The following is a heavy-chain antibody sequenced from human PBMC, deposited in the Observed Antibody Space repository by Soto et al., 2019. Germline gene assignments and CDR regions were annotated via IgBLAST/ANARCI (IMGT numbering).Heavy chain of an antibody. J-gene: IGHJ3*02. Sequence: QVQLVQSGAEVKNPGASVKVSCKASGYTFTSYGISWVRQAPGQGLEWMGWISGYNGQASYAEKFQGRVTMSTDTSKSTAYIELRSLRSDDTAVYYCAREHQWVAESPGDFFDIWGQGTKVTVSS. CDR3: AREHQWVAESPGDFFDI. CDR1: GYTFTSYG. D-gene: IGHD2-21*01. V-gene: IGHV1-18*01. CDR2: ISGYNGQA.